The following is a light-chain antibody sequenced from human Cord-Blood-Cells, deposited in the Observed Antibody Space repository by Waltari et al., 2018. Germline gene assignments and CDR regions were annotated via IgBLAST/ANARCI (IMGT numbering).Light chain of an antibody. CDR1: QSVSSN. CDR2: GAS. CDR3: QQYKNWPLRLT. Sequence: VMTQSPATLSVSPGVRATLSCRASQSVSSNLAWYQQKPGQAPRLLIYGASTRATGIPARFSGSGSWTEFTLTISSLQSEDFAVYYWQQYKNWPLRLTFGGGTKVEIK. V-gene: IGKV3-15*01. J-gene: IGKJ4*01.